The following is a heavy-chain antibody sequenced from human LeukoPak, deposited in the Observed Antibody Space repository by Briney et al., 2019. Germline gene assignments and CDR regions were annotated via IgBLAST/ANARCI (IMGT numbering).Heavy chain of an antibody. Sequence: PSETLSLTCAVSGYSISSGYYWGWIRQPPGKGREWIGSIYHSGSTYYNPSLKSRVTISVDTSKNQFSLKLSSVTAADTAVYYCARGEVVVVPAAIRFDHWGQGTLVTVSS. D-gene: IGHD2-2*01. V-gene: IGHV4-38-2*01. J-gene: IGHJ5*02. CDR1: GYSISSGYY. CDR3: ARGEVVVVPAAIRFDH. CDR2: IYHSGST.